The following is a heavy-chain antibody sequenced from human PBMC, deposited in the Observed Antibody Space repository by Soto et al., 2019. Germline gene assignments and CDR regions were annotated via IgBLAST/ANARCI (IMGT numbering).Heavy chain of an antibody. V-gene: IGHV3-21*01. CDR3: ARKMAAAIDAIDS. CDR2: ISSSSSYI. CDR1: GFTFSSYS. Sequence: GGSLRLSCAVSGFTFSSYSMNWVRQAPGKGLEWVSSISSSSSYIYYADSVKGRFTISRDNAKNSLYLQMNSLRAEDTAVYYCARKMAAAIDAIDSWGQGTIVTVSS. D-gene: IGHD6-13*01. J-gene: IGHJ3*02.